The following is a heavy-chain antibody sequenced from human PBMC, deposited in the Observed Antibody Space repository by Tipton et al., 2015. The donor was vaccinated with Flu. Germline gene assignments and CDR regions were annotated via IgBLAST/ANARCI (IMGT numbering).Heavy chain of an antibody. Sequence: LRLSCTVSGGSISSSSYYWGWIRQPPGKGLEWIGSIYYSGSTYYNPSLKSRVTISVDTSKNQFSLKLSSVTAADTAVYYCARVGVVTPFGYWGQGTLVTVSS. J-gene: IGHJ4*02. CDR1: GGSISSSSYY. CDR2: IYYSGST. CDR3: ARVGVVTPFGY. V-gene: IGHV4-39*07. D-gene: IGHD4-23*01.